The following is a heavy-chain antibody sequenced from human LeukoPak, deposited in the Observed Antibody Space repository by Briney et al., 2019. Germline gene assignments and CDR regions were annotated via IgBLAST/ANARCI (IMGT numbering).Heavy chain of an antibody. V-gene: IGHV6-1*01. D-gene: IGHD7-27*01. Sequence: SQTLSLTCAISGDSVSTNSAAWSWIRQSPSRGLEWLGRTYYRSRWYNDYAVSVESRITIKSDTSKNQFSLQLNSVTPEDTAVYYCARDRDLGNYYDGMVVWGHGTTVTVSS. CDR3: ARDRDLGNYYDGMVV. CDR1: GDSVSTNSAA. J-gene: IGHJ6*02. CDR2: TYYRSRWYN.